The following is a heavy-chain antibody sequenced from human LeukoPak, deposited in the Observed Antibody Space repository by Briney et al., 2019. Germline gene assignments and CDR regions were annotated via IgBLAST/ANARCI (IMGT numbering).Heavy chain of an antibody. CDR3: ARRVSTMTQFDS. Sequence: KSSETLSLTCTVSGGSFSTYYWSWNRQPPGKGLEWIGYISYSGDITYNPSLRSRVAISVDTSKNQFSLRLSSVTAADTAVYYCARRVSTMTQFDSWGQGTLVTVSS. CDR1: GGSFSTYY. D-gene: IGHD2-2*01. CDR2: ISYSGDI. V-gene: IGHV4-59*01. J-gene: IGHJ4*02.